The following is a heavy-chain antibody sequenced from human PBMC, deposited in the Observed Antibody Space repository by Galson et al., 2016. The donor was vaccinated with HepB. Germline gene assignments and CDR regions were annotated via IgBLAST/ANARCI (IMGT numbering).Heavy chain of an antibody. D-gene: IGHD3-3*01. J-gene: IGHJ3*02. CDR1: GYTFSNNG. V-gene: IGHV1-18*04. Sequence: SVKVSCKASGYTFSNNGISWVRQAPGQGLEWMGWISGYNVNTGYAQNLQGRVTMTTDTSTRTAYMELRSLTSDDTAVYYCAMTYTNFGPSDAFDIWGQGTMVTVSS. CDR2: ISGYNVNT. CDR3: AMTYTNFGPSDAFDI.